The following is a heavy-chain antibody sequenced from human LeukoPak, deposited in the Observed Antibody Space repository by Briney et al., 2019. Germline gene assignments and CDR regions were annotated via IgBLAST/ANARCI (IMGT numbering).Heavy chain of an antibody. CDR2: ISGSGGST. J-gene: IGHJ6*04. CDR1: GFTSSSYA. D-gene: IGHD4-17*01. CDR3: AKALDYGDYGYYYYYGMDV. V-gene: IGHV3-23*01. Sequence: GGSLRLSCAASGFTSSSYAMSWVRQAPGKGLEWVSAISGSGGSTYYADSVKGRFTISRDNSKNTLYLQMNSLRAEDTAVYYCAKALDYGDYGYYYYYGMDVWGKGTTVTVSS.